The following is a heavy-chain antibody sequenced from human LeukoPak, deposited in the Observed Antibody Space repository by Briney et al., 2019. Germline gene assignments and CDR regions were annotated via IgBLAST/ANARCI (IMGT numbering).Heavy chain of an antibody. V-gene: IGHV3-23*01. D-gene: IGHD3-3*01. CDR2: ISGSGGST. CDR3: AKPLRVGWLLGYAY. CDR1: GFTFSSYA. Sequence: HPGGSLRLSCAASGFTFSSYAMSWVRQAPGKGLEWVSAISGSGGSTYYADSVKGRFTISRDNSKNTLYLQMNSLRAEDTAVYYCAKPLRVGWLLGYAYWGQGTLVTVSS. J-gene: IGHJ4*02.